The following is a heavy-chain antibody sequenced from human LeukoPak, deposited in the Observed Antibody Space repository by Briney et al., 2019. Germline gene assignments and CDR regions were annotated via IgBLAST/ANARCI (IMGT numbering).Heavy chain of an antibody. CDR3: AELGITMIGGV. J-gene: IGHJ6*04. V-gene: IGHV3-48*03. Sequence: GGSLRLSCAASGFTFSSYEMNWVRQAPGQGLEWVSYISSSGSTIYYADSVKGRFTISRDNAKNSLYLQMNSLRAEDTAVYYCAELGITMIGGVWGKGTTVSISS. CDR2: ISSSGSTI. D-gene: IGHD3-10*02. CDR1: GFTFSSYE.